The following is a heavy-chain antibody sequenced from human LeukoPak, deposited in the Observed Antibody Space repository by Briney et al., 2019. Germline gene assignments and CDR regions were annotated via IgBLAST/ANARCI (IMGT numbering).Heavy chain of an antibody. CDR2: INWNSGSM. CDR3: ARDWGDGGGDCFFDY. CDR1: GFTFDDYP. D-gene: IGHD2-21*02. Sequence: PGGSLRLSCAASGFTFDDYPMHWVRQAPGKGLEWVSGINWNSGSMGYADSVKGRFIISRGNAKNSLYLQMNSLRVEDTAVYYCARDWGDGGGDCFFDYWGQGILVTVSS. V-gene: IGHV3-9*01. J-gene: IGHJ4*02.